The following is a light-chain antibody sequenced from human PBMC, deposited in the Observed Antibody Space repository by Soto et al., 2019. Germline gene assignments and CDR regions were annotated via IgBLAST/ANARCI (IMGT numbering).Light chain of an antibody. CDR3: QHYHSLPLT. J-gene: IGKJ4*01. V-gene: IGKV3-15*01. CDR1: QSVSNN. Sequence: EIVMTQSPATLSVSPGERATLSCRASQSVSNNLAWYQHKPGQAPRLLIFGASTRATGIPVRFSGSGSGTEFTLTIIILQSEDSAVYYCQHYHSLPLTFGGGTKVEIK. CDR2: GAS.